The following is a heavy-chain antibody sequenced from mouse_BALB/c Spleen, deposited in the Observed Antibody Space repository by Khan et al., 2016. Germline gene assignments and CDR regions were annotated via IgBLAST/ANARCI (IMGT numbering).Heavy chain of an antibody. D-gene: IGHD2-1*01. CDR1: GYAFSSYW. V-gene: IGHV1-80*01. CDR2: IYPGDGDT. Sequence: QVQLKQSGAELVRPGSSVKISCKASGYAFSSYWMNWVKQRPGQGLEWIGQIYPGDGDTNYNGKFKGKATLTADKSSSTAYMQLSSLTSEDSAVYFCATQRDGNYDYFDYWGQGTTLTVSS. J-gene: IGHJ2*01. CDR3: ATQRDGNYDYFDY.